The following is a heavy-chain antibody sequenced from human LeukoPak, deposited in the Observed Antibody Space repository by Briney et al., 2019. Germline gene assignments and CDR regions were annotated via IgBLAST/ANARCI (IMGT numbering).Heavy chain of an antibody. CDR1: RFTFSSYG. CDR3: AKGRVVAATNRPFDY. J-gene: IGHJ4*02. Sequence: GGSLRFSCAASRFTFSSYGMSWVRQAPGKGLEWVSAISGSGGSTYYADSVKGRFTISRDNSKNTLYLQMNSLRAEDTAVYYCAKGRVVAATNRPFDYWGQGTLVTVSS. D-gene: IGHD2-15*01. CDR2: ISGSGGST. V-gene: IGHV3-23*01.